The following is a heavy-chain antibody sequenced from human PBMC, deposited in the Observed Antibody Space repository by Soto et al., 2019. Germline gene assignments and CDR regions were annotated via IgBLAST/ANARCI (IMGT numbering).Heavy chain of an antibody. D-gene: IGHD4-4*01. Sequence: PXGSLRLSFGASGFTLSDYAMSGVGLAPGKGLEWVSGVRGRDATTYYADSVRGRFTISRDNSKNTLYLQMNSLRAEDTAVYYCATFYSNYAFDYWGQGTLVTVSS. CDR2: VRGRDATT. J-gene: IGHJ4*02. CDR1: GFTLSDYA. CDR3: ATFYSNYAFDY. V-gene: IGHV3-23*01.